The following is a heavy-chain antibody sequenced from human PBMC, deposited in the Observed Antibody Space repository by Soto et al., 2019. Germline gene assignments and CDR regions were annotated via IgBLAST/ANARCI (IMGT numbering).Heavy chain of an antibody. J-gene: IGHJ6*02. CDR3: ARVSSGYYDVAPYYYYGMDV. Sequence: PGGSLRLSCAASGFTVSSDYMSWVRQAPGKGLEWVSVIYSGGSTYYADSVKGRFTISRDNSKNSLSLQMNSLRAEDTALYYCARVSSGYYDVAPYYYYGMDVWGQGTKVTVSS. D-gene: IGHD5-12*01. CDR2: IYSGGST. CDR1: GFTVSSDY. V-gene: IGHV3-53*01.